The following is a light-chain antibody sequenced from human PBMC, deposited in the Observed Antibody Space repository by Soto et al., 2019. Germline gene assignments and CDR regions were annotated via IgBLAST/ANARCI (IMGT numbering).Light chain of an antibody. V-gene: IGKV3-15*01. J-gene: IGKJ1*01. CDR1: QSVSSH. CDR3: QQYNDWPLM. CDR2: AAS. Sequence: EIVMTQSPATLSVSPGEGATLSCRASQSVSSHLAWYQQKPGQAPRLLIYAASTRDTGIPARVRGSGSGTEFTRTIHSLQSEDFAVYYCQQYNDWPLMFGQGTKVDIK.